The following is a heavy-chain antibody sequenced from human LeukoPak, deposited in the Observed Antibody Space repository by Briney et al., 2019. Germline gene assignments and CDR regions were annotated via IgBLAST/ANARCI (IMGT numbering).Heavy chain of an antibody. CDR2: ISGSGGST. CDR1: GFTFSSYA. D-gene: IGHD3-22*01. CDR3: AKDLRQYYYDSSGYYPY. Sequence: GASLRLSCAASGFTFSSYAMSWVRQAPGKGLEWVSAISGSGGSTYCADSVKGRFTISRDNSKNTLYLQMNSLRAEDTAVYYCAKDLRQYYYDSSGYYPYWGQGTLVTVSS. J-gene: IGHJ4*02. V-gene: IGHV3-23*01.